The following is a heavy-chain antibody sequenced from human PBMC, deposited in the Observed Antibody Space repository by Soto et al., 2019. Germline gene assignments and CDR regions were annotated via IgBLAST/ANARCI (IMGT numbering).Heavy chain of an antibody. CDR1: GFTFNGAW. J-gene: IGHJ4*02. D-gene: IGHD3-16*01. CDR3: SADLPDWGAYAFDY. CDR2: VKSKFDGGTI. V-gene: IGHV3-15*07. Sequence: EVQLVESGGGLGEPGGSLRLSCAASGFTFNGAWMNWVRQGPGKGLEWVGRVKSKFDGGTIDYAAPVKGRFTISRDDSRNTVYLQMNSLSTEDTAMYYCSADLPDWGAYAFDYWGQGALVTVSS.